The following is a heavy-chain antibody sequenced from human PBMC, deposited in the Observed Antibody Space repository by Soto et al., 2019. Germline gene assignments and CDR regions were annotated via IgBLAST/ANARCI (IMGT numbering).Heavy chain of an antibody. CDR3: ARDPPPDWSSRTTHGTFDY. J-gene: IGHJ4*02. CDR2: IWSDGNNK. D-gene: IGHD2-2*01. V-gene: IGHV3-33*01. CDR1: GFNFSRYG. Sequence: QVHLVASGGGVVQPGRSLRISGTASGFNFSRYGMHWLRQAPGKGLECVAVIWSDGNNKYYADSVKGRFTISRDNSKNALHLQMNSPRAEGTAVYSCARDPPPDWSSRTTHGTFDYWGQGILVTV.